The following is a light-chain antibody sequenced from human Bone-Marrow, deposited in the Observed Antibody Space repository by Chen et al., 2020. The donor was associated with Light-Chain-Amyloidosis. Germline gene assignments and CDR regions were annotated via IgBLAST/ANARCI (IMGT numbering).Light chain of an antibody. J-gene: IGKJ2*01. CDR3: QERTNWPLYT. CDR1: QRISKF. CDR2: DAS. V-gene: IGKV3-11*01. Sequence: IVLPLSPATMSLSPGERAALSCRASQRISKFLAWYQHKPGQAPKLLTYDASIRATGIPARFSGSGSGTDFTLTINSLEPEDFAVYYCQERTNWPLYTFGQGTKLEI.